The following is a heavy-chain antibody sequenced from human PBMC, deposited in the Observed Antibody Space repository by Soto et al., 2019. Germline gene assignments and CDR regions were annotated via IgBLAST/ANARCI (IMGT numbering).Heavy chain of an antibody. CDR1: GFTFSSPW. Sequence: GGSLRLSCVASGFTFSSPWMHWVRQSPGKGLVWVSRINSDGSDTTYADSVKCRFTISRDNAKNTLYLQMHSLRAEDTAVYYCSRDDSDWFFNWGRGTLVTVSS. D-gene: IGHD3-9*01. J-gene: IGHJ4*02. V-gene: IGHV3-74*01. CDR3: SRDDSDWFFN. CDR2: INSDGSDT.